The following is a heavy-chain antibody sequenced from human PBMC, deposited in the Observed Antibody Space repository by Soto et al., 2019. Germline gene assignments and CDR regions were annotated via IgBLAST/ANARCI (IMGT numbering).Heavy chain of an antibody. V-gene: IGHV3-23*01. CDR1: GFPFGSYV. D-gene: IGHD4-4*01. Sequence: GGSLRLSCAASGFPFGSYVMIWVRQAPGKGLEWVSGISGGGSNTFYADSVKGRFTISRDNSKNTLLLQMNSLGAEDTAVYYCAKDSNKYSSSLRGRYFDYWGQGIGVTVSS. CDR3: AKDSNKYSSSLRGRYFDY. J-gene: IGHJ4*02. CDR2: ISGGGSNT.